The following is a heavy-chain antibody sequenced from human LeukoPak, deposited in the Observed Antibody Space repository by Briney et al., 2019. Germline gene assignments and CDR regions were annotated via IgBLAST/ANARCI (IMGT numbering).Heavy chain of an antibody. Sequence: PGGSLRLSCAASGFTVSSNYMSWVRQAPGKGLEWVSVIYSGGSTYYADSVKGRFTISRNNSKNTLYLQMNSLRAEDTAVYYCARNRWELLDYWGQGTLVTVSS. V-gene: IGHV3-53*01. J-gene: IGHJ4*02. CDR3: ARNRWELLDY. CDR2: IYSGGST. CDR1: GFTVSSNY. D-gene: IGHD1-26*01.